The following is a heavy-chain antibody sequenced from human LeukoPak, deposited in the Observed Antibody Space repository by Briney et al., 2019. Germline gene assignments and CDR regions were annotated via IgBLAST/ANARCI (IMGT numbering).Heavy chain of an antibody. CDR2: ISYDGNRE. CDR3: AREGSIVACTDY. V-gene: IGHV3-30*03. Sequence: PGGSLRLSCAASGFTFSSYAMSWVRQAPGKGLEWVAVISYDGNREYYPDSVKGRFTISRDNSKNTLYLQMKGLKTEDTGVYYCAREGSIVACTDYWGQGALVIVSS. J-gene: IGHJ4*02. D-gene: IGHD2-15*01. CDR1: GFTFSSYA.